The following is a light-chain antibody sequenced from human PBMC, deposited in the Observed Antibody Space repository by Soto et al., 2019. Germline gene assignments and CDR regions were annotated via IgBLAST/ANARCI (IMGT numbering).Light chain of an antibody. CDR2: GAS. Sequence: EIVMTQSPATLSVSPGERATLSCRASQSVSSNLAWYPQKPGQAPMLLSYGASTRATGIPARFSGSGSGTEFPLTISSLQSEEFAVYYCQQYNNWPPYTFGQGTKLEIK. J-gene: IGKJ2*01. CDR3: QQYNNWPPYT. V-gene: IGKV3-15*01. CDR1: QSVSSN.